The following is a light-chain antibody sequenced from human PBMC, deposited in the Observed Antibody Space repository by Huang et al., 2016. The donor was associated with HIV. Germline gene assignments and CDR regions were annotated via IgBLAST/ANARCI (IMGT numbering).Light chain of an antibody. Sequence: DIQMTQSPPSLSASVGDRVIIACRTNESVYNYLNWYRQEPGKAPEFLIYAASTLRSGVPSRFIASGSGTEFTLTITSLQPQDLATYCCQQSYTTPRTFGQGTKVEIK. CDR1: ESVYNY. J-gene: IGKJ1*01. CDR2: AAS. V-gene: IGKV1-39*01. CDR3: QQSYTTPRT.